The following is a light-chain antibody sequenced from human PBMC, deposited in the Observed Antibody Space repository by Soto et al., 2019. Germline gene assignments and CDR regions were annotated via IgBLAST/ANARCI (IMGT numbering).Light chain of an antibody. CDR2: AAS. CDR1: QGIRID. J-gene: IGKJ1*01. V-gene: IGKV1-17*01. Sequence: DIQMTQSPSSLSASVGDRVTITCQATQGIRIDLGWYQQKPGKAPKRLIYAASRLQSGVPSRFSGSGSGTEFTLTISSLQPEDFATYYCLQHSSHPPTFGQGTKVEI. CDR3: LQHSSHPPT.